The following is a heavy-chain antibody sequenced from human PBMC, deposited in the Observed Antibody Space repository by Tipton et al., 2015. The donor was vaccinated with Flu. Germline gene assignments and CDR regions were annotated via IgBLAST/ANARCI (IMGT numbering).Heavy chain of an antibody. V-gene: IGHV4-59*01. CDR2: IYYSGIT. Sequence: LRLSCTVSGASISSSYWSWIQQAPGKGLEWIGHIYYSGITNYNPSLKSRITISVDTSKNQFSLRLSSVTAADTAVYYCARDTSLQRWGQGTLVTVS. CDR3: ARDTSLQR. J-gene: IGHJ1*01. CDR1: GASISSSY.